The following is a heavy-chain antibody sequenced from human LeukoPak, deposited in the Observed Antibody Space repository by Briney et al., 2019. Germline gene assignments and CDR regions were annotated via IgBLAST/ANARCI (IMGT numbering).Heavy chain of an antibody. CDR3: ARDGLVRGVIY. J-gene: IGHJ4*02. V-gene: IGHV3-7*01. CDR1: GFIFNTYS. D-gene: IGHD3-10*01. Sequence: GGSLRLSCAASGFIFNTYSMSWVRQAPGRGLEWVAYIKQDGSEKYYVDSVKGRFTISRDNAKNSLYLQMNSLRADDTAVYYCARDGLVRGVIYWGQGTLVTVSS. CDR2: IKQDGSEK.